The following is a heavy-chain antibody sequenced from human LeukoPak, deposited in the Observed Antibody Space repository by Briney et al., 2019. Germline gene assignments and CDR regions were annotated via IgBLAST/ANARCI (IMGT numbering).Heavy chain of an antibody. CDR3: ARDRVGYGGAFDV. CDR1: GFTFSSYA. Sequence: PGGSLRLSCAASGFTFSSYAMHWVRQAPGKGLEWVAVISYDGSNKYYADSVKGRFTISRDNSKNTLSLQMNSLRTEDTAIFYCARDRVGYGGAFDVWGQGTVVTVSS. V-gene: IGHV3-30-3*01. D-gene: IGHD5-18*01. J-gene: IGHJ3*01. CDR2: ISYDGSNK.